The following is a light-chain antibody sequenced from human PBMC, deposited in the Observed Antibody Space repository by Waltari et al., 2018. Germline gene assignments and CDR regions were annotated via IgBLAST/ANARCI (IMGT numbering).Light chain of an antibody. CDR2: GAS. V-gene: IGKV1-39*01. CDR1: YYIRSH. Sequence: DVQLTQSPSSLSASVGDRVAITCRSSYYIRSHLNWYQQKPGKAPTLLISGASSLESGVPSRFSGTESGAEFTLTISSLQPDDVATYFCQQSYHLPWTFGQGTRVEI. J-gene: IGKJ1*01. CDR3: QQSYHLPWT.